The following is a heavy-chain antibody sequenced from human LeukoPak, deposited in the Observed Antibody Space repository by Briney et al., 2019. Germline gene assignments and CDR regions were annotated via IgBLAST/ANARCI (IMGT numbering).Heavy chain of an antibody. J-gene: IGHJ4*02. Sequence: GGSLRLSCAASGFTFSDYYMSWIRHDPGKGLEWVSYISSSGSTISYADSVTGRLTLSRVNTKNSLYQQITCLTAADTAVYYCAREKFLADYLDYWGQGTLVTVSS. V-gene: IGHV3-11*04. CDR2: ISSSGSTI. CDR1: GFTFSDYY. D-gene: IGHD6-19*01. CDR3: AREKFLADYLDY.